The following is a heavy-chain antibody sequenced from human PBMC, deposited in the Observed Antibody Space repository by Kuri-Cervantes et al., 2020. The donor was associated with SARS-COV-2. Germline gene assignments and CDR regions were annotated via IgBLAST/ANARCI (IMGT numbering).Heavy chain of an antibody. CDR3: ATTDTAMVPEFDY. CDR1: GCTLTELS. CDR2: FDPEDGET. D-gene: IGHD5-18*01. Sequence: ASVKVSCKVSGCTLTELSMHWVRQAPGKGLEWMGGFDPEDGETIYAQKFQGRVTMTEDASTDTAYMELSSLRSEDTAVYYCATTDTAMVPEFDYWGQGTLVTVSS. V-gene: IGHV1-24*01. J-gene: IGHJ4*02.